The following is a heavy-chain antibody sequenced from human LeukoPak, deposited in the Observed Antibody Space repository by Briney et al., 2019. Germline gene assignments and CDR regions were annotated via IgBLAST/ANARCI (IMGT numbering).Heavy chain of an antibody. CDR1: GYTFTTYG. Sequence: GESLKISCNGSGYTFTTYGIGWVRQMPGKGLEWMGIIFPGDSDIRYSPSFQGQVTISVDRSISTAYLQWSSLKASDTAMYYGARRGDNWFDPWGQGTLVTVSS. CDR3: ARRGDNWFDP. V-gene: IGHV5-51*01. D-gene: IGHD3-16*01. J-gene: IGHJ5*02. CDR2: IFPGDSDI.